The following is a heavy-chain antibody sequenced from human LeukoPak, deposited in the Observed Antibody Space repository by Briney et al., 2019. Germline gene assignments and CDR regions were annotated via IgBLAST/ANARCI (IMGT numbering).Heavy chain of an antibody. CDR3: AREITSYYYYGMDV. D-gene: IGHD5-24*01. Sequence: SETLSLTCTVSGGSVSSGSYYWSWIRQPPGKGLERIGYIYYSGSTNYNPSLKSRVTISVDTSKNQFSLKLSSVTAADTAVYYCAREITSYYYYGMDVWGQGTTVTVSS. V-gene: IGHV4-61*01. CDR2: IYYSGST. CDR1: GGSVSSGSYY. J-gene: IGHJ6*02.